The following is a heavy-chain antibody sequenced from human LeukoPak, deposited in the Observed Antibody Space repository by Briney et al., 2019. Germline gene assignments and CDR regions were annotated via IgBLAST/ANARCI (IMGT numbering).Heavy chain of an antibody. D-gene: IGHD4-17*01. Sequence: ASVKVSCKASGYTFTSYGISWVRQAPGQGLEWMGWISAYNGNTNYAQKLQGRVTMTTDTSTSTAYMELRSLRSDDTAVYYCARGGYYGANPYYYYMDVWGKGTTVTVSS. CDR1: GYTFTSYG. CDR2: ISAYNGNT. J-gene: IGHJ6*03. V-gene: IGHV1-18*01. CDR3: ARGGYYGANPYYYYMDV.